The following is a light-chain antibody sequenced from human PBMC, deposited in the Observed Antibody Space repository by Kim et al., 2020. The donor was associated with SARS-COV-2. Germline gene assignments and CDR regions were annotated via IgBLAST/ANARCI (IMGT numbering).Light chain of an antibody. CDR3: QQYNNWPWT. CDR2: RAS. J-gene: IGKJ1*01. V-gene: IGKV3-15*01. CDR1: ENIGTY. Sequence: IVMTQSPATLSVSPGERATLSCRANENIGTYLAWYQQKPGQAPKFIISRASTRATGVPARFTGSGSGTEFTLTISSLQSEDFAVYHCQQYNNWPWTFGQGTKVDIK.